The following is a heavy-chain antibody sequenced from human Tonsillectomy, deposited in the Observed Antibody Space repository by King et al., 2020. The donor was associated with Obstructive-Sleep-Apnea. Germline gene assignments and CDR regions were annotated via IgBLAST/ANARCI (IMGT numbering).Heavy chain of an antibody. V-gene: IGHV3-48*04. J-gene: IGHJ4*02. CDR1: GFTLSSYS. CDR2: ISGSSGTI. CDR3: ARDSPYGSGSYIHLFDY. Sequence: LVESGGGLVQPGGSLRLSCAASGFTLSSYSMNWVRQAPGKGLEWVSYISGSSGTIYYADSLKGRFTISRDNARNSLYLQMNSLRAEDTAVYYCARDSPYGSGSYIHLFDYWGQGTLVTVSS. D-gene: IGHD3-10*01.